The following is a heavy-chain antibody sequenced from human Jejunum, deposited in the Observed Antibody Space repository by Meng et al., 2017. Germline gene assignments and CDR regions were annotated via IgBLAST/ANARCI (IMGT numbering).Heavy chain of an antibody. Sequence: WVRQAAGQGLEWVGWLNPNTGNTDYSRKFQGRVTITRQTSIDTAYMELSSLRSEDTAIYYCARGFDYWGQGTLVTVSS. CDR3: ARGFDY. CDR2: LNPNTGNT. J-gene: IGHJ4*02. V-gene: IGHV1-8*01.